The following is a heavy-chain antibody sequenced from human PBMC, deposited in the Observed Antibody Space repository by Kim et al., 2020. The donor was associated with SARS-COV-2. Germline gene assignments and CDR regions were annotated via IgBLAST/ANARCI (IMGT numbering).Heavy chain of an antibody. J-gene: IGHJ4*02. Sequence: YAVSVESRITINPDTSTNQFSLHLNSVTTEETAVYYCAREGVGARGYFDYWGQGTLVTVSS. V-gene: IGHV6-1*01. D-gene: IGHD1-26*01. CDR3: AREGVGARGYFDY.